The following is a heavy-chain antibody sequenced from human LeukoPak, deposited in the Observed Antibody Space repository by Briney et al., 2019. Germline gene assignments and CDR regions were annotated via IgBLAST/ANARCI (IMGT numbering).Heavy chain of an antibody. CDR2: ISSSSSYT. CDR3: ARFTGGIAVD. D-gene: IGHD6-19*01. Sequence: GSLRLSCAASGFTFSDYDMSWIRQAPGKGLEWVSYISSSSSYTNYADSVKGRFTISRGNAKNSLYLQMNSLRAEDTAVYYCARFTGGIAVDWGQGTLVTVSS. CDR1: GFTFSDYD. J-gene: IGHJ4*02. V-gene: IGHV3-11*06.